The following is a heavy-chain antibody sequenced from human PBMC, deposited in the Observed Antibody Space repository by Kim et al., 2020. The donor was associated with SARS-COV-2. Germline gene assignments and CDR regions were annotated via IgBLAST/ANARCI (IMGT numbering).Heavy chain of an antibody. Sequence: GGSLRLSCAASGFTFSSYGMHWVRQAPGKGLEWVAVISYDGSNKYYADSVKGRFTISRDNSKNTLYLQMNSLRAEDTAVYYCAKDGWLRFSAYYYGMDVWAPAPTLPVAS. CDR2: ISYDGSNK. D-gene: IGHD3-3*01. CDR3: AKDGWLRFSAYYYGMDV. V-gene: IGHV3-30*18. J-gene: IGHJ6*02. CDR1: GFTFSSYG.